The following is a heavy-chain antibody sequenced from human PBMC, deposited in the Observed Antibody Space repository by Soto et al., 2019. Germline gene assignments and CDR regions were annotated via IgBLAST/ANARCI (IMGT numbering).Heavy chain of an antibody. CDR2: IWYDGSNK. J-gene: IGHJ4*02. Sequence: GGSLRLSCAASGFTFSRYGIHWVRQAPGKGLEWVAVIWYDGSNKYYADSVKGRFTISRDNSKNTLYLQMNSLRAEDTAVYYCARVLRPYSSSWYGIDYWGQGTLVTVSS. V-gene: IGHV3-33*01. CDR1: GFTFSRYG. CDR3: ARVLRPYSSSWYGIDY. D-gene: IGHD6-13*01.